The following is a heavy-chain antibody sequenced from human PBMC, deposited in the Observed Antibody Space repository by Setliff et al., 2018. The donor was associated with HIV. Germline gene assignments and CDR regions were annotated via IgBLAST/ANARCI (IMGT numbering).Heavy chain of an antibody. D-gene: IGHD5-12*01. CDR3: VNSGYDGDYYYYYMDV. V-gene: IGHV4-39*01. J-gene: IGHJ6*03. Sequence: PSETLSLTCTVSGGSTSSSSNYWGWIRQPPGKGLEWIGTLYDTGRTYYNPPLKSRVSIFVDTTKNEFSLNLRSVTAADTAVYFCVNSGYDGDYYYYYMDVWGKGTTVTVSS. CDR1: GGSTSSSSNY. CDR2: LYDTGRT.